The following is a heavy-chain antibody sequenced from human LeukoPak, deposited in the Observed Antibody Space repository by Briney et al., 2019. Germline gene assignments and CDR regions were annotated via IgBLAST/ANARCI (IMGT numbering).Heavy chain of an antibody. Sequence: GGSLRLSCAASGFTFNYHGLHWVRQAPGKGLEWVAAISHDGIHKYLADSVKGRFTVSRDNSKNTPYLQMNSLRAEDTAVYYCAKVGLQYSSSSYAIDYWGQGTLVTVSS. CDR2: ISHDGIHK. CDR3: AKVGLQYSSSSYAIDY. CDR1: GFTFNYHG. V-gene: IGHV3-30*07. J-gene: IGHJ4*02. D-gene: IGHD6-6*01.